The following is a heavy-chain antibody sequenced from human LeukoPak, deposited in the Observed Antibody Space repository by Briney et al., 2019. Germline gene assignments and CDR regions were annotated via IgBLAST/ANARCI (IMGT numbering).Heavy chain of an antibody. J-gene: IGHJ4*02. Sequence: PGGFLRLSCAASGFTFSSYAMSWVRQAPGKGLEWVSVISGSGGSTYYADSVKGRFTISRDNSRNTLHLQMNSLRAEDTAVYYCAKHKEDYGDSCLGDYWGQGTLVTVSS. D-gene: IGHD4-17*01. CDR2: ISGSGGST. CDR1: GFTFSSYA. V-gene: IGHV3-23*01. CDR3: AKHKEDYGDSCLGDY.